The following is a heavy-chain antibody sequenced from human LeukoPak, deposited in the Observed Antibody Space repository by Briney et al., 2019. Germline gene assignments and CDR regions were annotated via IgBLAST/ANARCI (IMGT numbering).Heavy chain of an antibody. Sequence: ASVKVSCKASGYTFTGYYMHWVRQAPGQGLEWMGWINPNSGGTNYAQKFQGRATMTRDTSISTAYMELSRLRSDDTAVYYCARDSAIVGALFDYWGQGTLVTVSS. CDR2: INPNSGGT. CDR3: ARDSAIVGALFDY. J-gene: IGHJ4*02. V-gene: IGHV1-2*02. CDR1: GYTFTGYY. D-gene: IGHD1-26*01.